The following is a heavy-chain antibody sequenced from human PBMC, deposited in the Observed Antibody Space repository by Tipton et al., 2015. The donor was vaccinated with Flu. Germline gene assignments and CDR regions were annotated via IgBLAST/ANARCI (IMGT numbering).Heavy chain of an antibody. J-gene: IGHJ4*02. CDR2: IYHSGST. Sequence: TLSLTCAVSGGSISSGGYSWSWIRQPPGKGLEWIGYIYHSGSTYYNPSLKSRVTISVDRSKNQFSLKLSSVTAADTAVYYCARGSGYASAYLDFWGQGTLVTVSS. CDR3: ARGSGYASAYLDF. V-gene: IGHV4-30-2*01. D-gene: IGHD5-12*01. CDR1: GGSISSGGYS.